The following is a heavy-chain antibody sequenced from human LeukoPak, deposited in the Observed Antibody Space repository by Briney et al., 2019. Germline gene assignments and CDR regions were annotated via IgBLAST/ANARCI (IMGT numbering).Heavy chain of an antibody. V-gene: IGHV3-23*01. J-gene: IGHJ4*02. D-gene: IGHD6-13*01. CDR2: ISGSGGST. CDR3: AKVDRIAAVGPLADY. CDR1: RFTFSSYA. Sequence: GGSLRLSCAASRFTFSSYAMSWVRQAPGKGLEWVSTISGSGGSTYYADSVKGRFTISRDNSKNTLYLQMNSLRAEDTAVYYCAKVDRIAAVGPLADYWGQGTLVTVSS.